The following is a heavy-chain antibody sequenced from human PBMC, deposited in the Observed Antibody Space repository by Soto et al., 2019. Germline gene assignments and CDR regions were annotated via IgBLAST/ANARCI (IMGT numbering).Heavy chain of an antibody. CDR3: ARAVYYYDSSGYYYGGPTGNWFDP. J-gene: IGHJ5*02. Sequence: GASVKVSCKASGGTFSSYAISWVRQAPGQVLEWMGGIIPIFGTANYAQKFQGRVTITADESTSTAYMELSSLRSEDTAVYYCARAVYYYDSSGYYYGGPTGNWFDPWGQGTLVTVSS. D-gene: IGHD3-22*01. CDR1: GGTFSSYA. V-gene: IGHV1-69*13. CDR2: IIPIFGTA.